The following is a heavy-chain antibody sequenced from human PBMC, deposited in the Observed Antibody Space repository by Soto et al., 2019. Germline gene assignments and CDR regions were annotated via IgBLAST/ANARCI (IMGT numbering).Heavy chain of an antibody. J-gene: IGHJ4*02. CDR1: GFTFSSYG. V-gene: IGHV3-30*18. CDR3: AKWLSGSLRYYFDY. D-gene: IGHD3-16*01. Sequence: LRLSCSASGFTFSSYGMHWVRQAPGKGLEWVAVISYDGSNKYYADSVKGRFTISRDNSKNTLYLQMNSLRAEDTAVYYCAKWLSGSLRYYFDYWGQGTLVTVSS. CDR2: ISYDGSNK.